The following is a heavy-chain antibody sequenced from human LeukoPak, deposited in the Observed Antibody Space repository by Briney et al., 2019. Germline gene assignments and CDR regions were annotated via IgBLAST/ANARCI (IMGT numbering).Heavy chain of an antibody. CDR3: AALDASSGRL. CDR2: IIPIFGIA. CDR1: GGTFSSYA. Sequence: ASVKVSCKASGGTFSSYAVSWVRQAPGQGLEWMGRIIPIFGIANYAQKFQGRVTITADKSTSTACMELSSLRSEDTAVYYCAALDASSGRLWGQGTLVTVSS. D-gene: IGHD6-19*01. V-gene: IGHV1-69*04. J-gene: IGHJ4*02.